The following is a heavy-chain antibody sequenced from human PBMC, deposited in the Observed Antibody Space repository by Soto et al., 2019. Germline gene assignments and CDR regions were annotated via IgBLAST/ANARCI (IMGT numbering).Heavy chain of an antibody. V-gene: IGHV2-5*05. CDR3: APSRRRASCAGGTCYHFDS. J-gene: IGHJ4*02. Sequence: QITLKESGPTLVKPTQTLSLTCSCSGFSINADGVGVSWIRQPPGKAPEWRAILYWGGVRRYGLSLNRGVSTITDTSRKQVVPTMTNMDPVDTATYFCAPSRRRASCAGGTCYHFDSWGQGILVTVSS. D-gene: IGHD2-15*01. CDR2: LYWGGVR. CDR1: GFSINADGVG.